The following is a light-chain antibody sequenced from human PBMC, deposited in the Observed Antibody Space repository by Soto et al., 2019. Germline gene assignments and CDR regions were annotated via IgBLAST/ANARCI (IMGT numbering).Light chain of an antibody. CDR1: SSNIGAGYD. Sequence: QAVVTQPPSVSGAPGQRVTISCTGSSSNIGAGYDVHWYQQLPGTAPKLLIYVNSNRPSGVPDRFSGSKSGTSASLAITGLQAEDDADYYCQSYDSSLSAVVFGGGTKVTVL. CDR3: QSYDSSLSAVV. CDR2: VNS. J-gene: IGLJ2*01. V-gene: IGLV1-40*01.